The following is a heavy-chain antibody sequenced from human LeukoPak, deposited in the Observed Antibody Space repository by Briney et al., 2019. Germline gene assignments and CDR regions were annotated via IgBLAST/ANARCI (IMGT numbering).Heavy chain of an antibody. D-gene: IGHD4-23*01. CDR1: GGSISSGDYY. CDR2: IYYSGST. V-gene: IGHV4-31*03. CDR3: ARGLYGGNSEFDEFDY. Sequence: SQTLSLTCTVSGGSISSGDYYWSWIRQHPGKGLEWIGYIYYSGSTYYNPSLKSRVTISVDTSKNQFSLKLSSVTAADTAVYYCARGLYGGNSEFDEFDYWGQGTLVTVSS. J-gene: IGHJ4*02.